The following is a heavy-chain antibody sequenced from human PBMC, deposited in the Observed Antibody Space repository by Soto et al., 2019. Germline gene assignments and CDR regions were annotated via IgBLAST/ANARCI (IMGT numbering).Heavy chain of an antibody. V-gene: IGHV3-30*03. CDR1: GFTVSTYG. Sequence: QVQLVESGGGVVQPGRSLRLSCAVSGFTVSTYGMHWVRQAPGKGLEWVAVISRDGGTKYYADSVKGRFTISRDNSRNTQFLEMNSLRGDDMAVYYCTGEVASGYWGQGPLVTVSS. J-gene: IGHJ4*02. CDR2: ISRDGGTK. D-gene: IGHD2-8*02. CDR3: TGEVASGY.